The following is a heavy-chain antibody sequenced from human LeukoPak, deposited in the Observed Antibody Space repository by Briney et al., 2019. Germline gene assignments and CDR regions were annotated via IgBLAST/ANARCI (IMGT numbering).Heavy chain of an antibody. Sequence: PSGTLSLTCAVSGGSISSSNWWSWVRQPPGKGLEWIGEIYHSGSTNYNPSLKSRVTISVDKSKNQFSLKLSSVIAADTAVYYCARAFYYYGSGSNGGNWFDPWGQGTLVTVSS. D-gene: IGHD3-10*01. CDR1: GGSISSSNW. CDR3: ARAFYYYGSGSNGGNWFDP. CDR2: IYHSGST. J-gene: IGHJ5*02. V-gene: IGHV4-4*02.